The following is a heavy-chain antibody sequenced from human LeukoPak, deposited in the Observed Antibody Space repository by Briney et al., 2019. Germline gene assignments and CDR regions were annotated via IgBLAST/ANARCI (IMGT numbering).Heavy chain of an antibody. D-gene: IGHD2/OR15-2a*01. CDR2: IFYSGSTSSGST. CDR3: AGDNKDAFDV. J-gene: IGHJ3*01. V-gene: IGHV4-59*01. Sequence: SETLSLTCTVAGDSITSYYWNWIRQPPGKGLEWIGYIFYSGSTSSGSTKYNSSLKSRVTISVDTSMSQVSLELSSVTAADTAVYYCAGDNKDAFDVRGQGTLVTVSS. CDR1: GDSITSYY.